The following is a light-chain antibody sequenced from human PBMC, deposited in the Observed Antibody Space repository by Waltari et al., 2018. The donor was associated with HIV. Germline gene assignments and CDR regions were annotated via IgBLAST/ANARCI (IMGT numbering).Light chain of an antibody. CDR1: STDIGYFYS. Sequence: QSALTQPRSVSGSPGQSVTISCTGTSTDIGYFYSVSWYQQYPGKAPKVIIYEVSQRPSGVPDRFTASKSGITASLTISGLQDEDEADYYCCSYAGTYTYVFGTGTTVTVL. J-gene: IGLJ1*01. CDR3: CSYAGTYTYV. CDR2: EVS. V-gene: IGLV2-11*01.